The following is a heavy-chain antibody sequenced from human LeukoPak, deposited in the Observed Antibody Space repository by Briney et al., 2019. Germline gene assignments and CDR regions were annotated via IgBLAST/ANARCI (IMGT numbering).Heavy chain of an antibody. J-gene: IGHJ6*02. Sequence: GGSLRLSCAASGFTFSSYSMNWVRQAPGKGLEWVSSIRGSSSYIYYTDSGRGRFTISRDNAKNSLYLHMNSLRVEDMAVYYRARRVVAALDGMDVWGQGTTVTVSS. D-gene: IGHD2-15*01. CDR1: GFTFSSYS. V-gene: IGHV3-21*04. CDR2: IRGSSSYI. CDR3: ARRVVAALDGMDV.